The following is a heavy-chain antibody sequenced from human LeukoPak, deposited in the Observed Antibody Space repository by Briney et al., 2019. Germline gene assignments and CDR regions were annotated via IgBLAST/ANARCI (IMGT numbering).Heavy chain of an antibody. Sequence: SETLSLTCTVSGGSISSYYWSWIRQPPGKGLEWIGYIYDSGSTNYNPSLKSRVTISVDTSKNQFSLKLSSVTAADTAVYDCAGGDITIMEGYWGQGTLVTVSS. CDR2: IYDSGST. V-gene: IGHV4-59*01. J-gene: IGHJ4*02. CDR1: GGSISSYY. D-gene: IGHD3-10*01. CDR3: AGGDITIMEGY.